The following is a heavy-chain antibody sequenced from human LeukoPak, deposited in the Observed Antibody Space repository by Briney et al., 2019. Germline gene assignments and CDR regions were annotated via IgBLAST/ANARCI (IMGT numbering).Heavy chain of an antibody. D-gene: IGHD3-22*01. CDR2: ISGSGGST. V-gene: IGHV3-23*01. J-gene: IGHJ4*02. Sequence: GGSLRLSCAASGFTFSNYAMSWVRQAPGKGLEWVSGISGSGGSTYYADSVEGRFTISRDNSKNTLYVQMNNLRADDTAVYYCAKDWAYYYESSRYYYLDYWGQGTLVTVSS. CDR3: AKDWAYYYESSRYYYLDY. CDR1: GFTFSNYA.